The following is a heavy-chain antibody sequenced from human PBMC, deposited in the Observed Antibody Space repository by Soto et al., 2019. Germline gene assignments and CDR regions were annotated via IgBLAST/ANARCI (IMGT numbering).Heavy chain of an antibody. V-gene: IGHV1-69*01. CDR2: IIPIFGTA. CDR1: GGTFSSYA. CDR3: ARRITTVTEVSYYYYGIDV. D-gene: IGHD4-4*01. Sequence: QVQLVQSGAEVKKPGSSVKVSCKASGGTFSSYAISWVRQAPGQGLEWMGGIIPIFGTANYAQKFQGRVTITADESTSTAYMELSSLRYEDTAVYYCARRITTVTEVSYYYYGIDVWGQGTTVTVSS. J-gene: IGHJ6*02.